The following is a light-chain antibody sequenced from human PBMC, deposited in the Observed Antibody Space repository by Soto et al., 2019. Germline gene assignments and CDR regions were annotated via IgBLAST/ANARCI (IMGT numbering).Light chain of an antibody. CDR2: SNN. Sequence: QSVLTQPPSSSGTPGQRVTISCSGSSSNIGSNTVNWYQQLPGTAPKLLIYSNNQPPSGVPDRFSGSKSGTSASLAISGLQSEDEADYYCAAWDDSLNGSVFGTGTKLTVL. J-gene: IGLJ1*01. V-gene: IGLV1-44*01. CDR3: AAWDDSLNGSV. CDR1: SSNIGSNT.